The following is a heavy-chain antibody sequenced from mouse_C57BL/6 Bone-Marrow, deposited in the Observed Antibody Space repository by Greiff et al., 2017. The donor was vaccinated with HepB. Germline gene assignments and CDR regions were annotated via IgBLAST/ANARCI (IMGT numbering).Heavy chain of an antibody. Sequence: QVQLQQSGPELVKPGASVKISCKASGYAFSSSWMNWVKQRPGKGLEWIGRIYPSDSDTNYNQKFKGKATLTVDKSSSTAYMQLSSLTSEDSAVYYCAIYDGYYFDYWGQGTTLTVSS. J-gene: IGHJ2*01. CDR3: AIYDGYYFDY. D-gene: IGHD2-3*01. CDR2: IYPSDSDT. CDR1: GYAFSSSW. V-gene: IGHV1-82*01.